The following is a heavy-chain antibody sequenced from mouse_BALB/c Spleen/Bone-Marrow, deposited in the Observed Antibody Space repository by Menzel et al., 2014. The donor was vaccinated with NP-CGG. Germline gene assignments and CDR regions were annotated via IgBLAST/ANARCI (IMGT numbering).Heavy chain of an antibody. J-gene: IGHJ2*01. CDR1: GYSFTGYY. CDR3: ARYLYGNYFDY. V-gene: IGHV1-26*01. D-gene: IGHD2-1*01. Sequence: VQLQQSGPDLVKPGATVEISCKASGYSFTGYYMHWVKQSHGKSLEWIGRVNPNNGGTSYNQKFKGKAILTVDKSSSTAYMELRSLTSEDSAVYYCARYLYGNYFDYWGQGTTLTVSS. CDR2: VNPNNGGT.